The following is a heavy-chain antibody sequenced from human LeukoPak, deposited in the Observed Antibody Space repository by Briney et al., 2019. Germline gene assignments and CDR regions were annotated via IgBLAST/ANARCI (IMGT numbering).Heavy chain of an antibody. V-gene: IGHV1-8*01. CDR2: MNPNSGNT. Sequence: GASVKVSCKASGYTFTSYDINGVRQATGQGLEWMGWMNPNSGNTGYAQKFQGRVTMTRNTSISTAYMELSSLRSEDTAVYYCARGFSSGWYNWFDPWGQGTLVTVSS. CDR3: ARGFSSGWYNWFDP. J-gene: IGHJ5*02. D-gene: IGHD6-19*01. CDR1: GYTFTSYD.